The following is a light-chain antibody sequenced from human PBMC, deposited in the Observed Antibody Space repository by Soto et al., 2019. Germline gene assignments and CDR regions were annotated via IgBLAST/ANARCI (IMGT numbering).Light chain of an antibody. CDR3: HQYGSSPPYT. CDR1: QSINNNY. V-gene: IGKV3-20*01. CDR2: GSS. J-gene: IGKJ2*01. Sequence: EVVLTQSPGTLSLSPGERATLSCRGSQSINNNYLAWYQQRPGQAPRLLIYGSSDRATGIPDRFSGSGSGTDFNLTISRLEPEDFALYYCHQYGSSPPYTFGQGTKLEI.